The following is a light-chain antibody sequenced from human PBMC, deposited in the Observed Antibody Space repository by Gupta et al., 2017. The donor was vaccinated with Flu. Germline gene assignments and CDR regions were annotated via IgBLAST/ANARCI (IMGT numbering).Light chain of an antibody. CDR1: RSDIGDYDY. CDR3: GSYSATSALGL. V-gene: IGLV2-14*01. J-gene: IGLJ2*01. CDR2: EVT. Sequence: ITISCTGARSDIGDYDYVSWYQQSPGKAPKLIIYEVTNRPSGVSDRFSGSKSGNTASLTISGLQAEDEGDYYCGSYSATSALGLFGGGTRVTV.